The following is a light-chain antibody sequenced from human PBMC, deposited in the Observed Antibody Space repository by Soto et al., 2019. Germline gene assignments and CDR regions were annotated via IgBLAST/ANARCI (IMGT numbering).Light chain of an antibody. Sequence: DIQMTQSPSSLSASVGDRVTITCQASQAINIYLNWYHQKPGKAPNLLIYEASNLQKGVPSRFTGGGSGTHFTLTLNSLQPEDSGTYYCQQYDNLPVTFGPGTKLDI. V-gene: IGKV1-33*01. CDR3: QQYDNLPVT. CDR1: QAINIY. J-gene: IGKJ3*01. CDR2: EAS.